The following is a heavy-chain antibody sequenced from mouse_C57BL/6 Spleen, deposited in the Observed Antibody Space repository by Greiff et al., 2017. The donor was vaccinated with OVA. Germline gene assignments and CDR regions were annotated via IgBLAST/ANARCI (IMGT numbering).Heavy chain of an antibody. CDR3: ARPYYDYPFAY. D-gene: IGHD2-4*01. J-gene: IGHJ3*01. V-gene: IGHV1-61*01. CDR1: GYTFTSYW. Sequence: QVQLKQPGAELVRPGSSVKLSCKASGYTFTSYWMDWVKQRPGQGLEWIGNIYPSDSETHYNQKFKDKATLTVDKSSSTAYMQLSSLTSEDSAVYYCARPYYDYPFAYWGQGTLVTVSA. CDR2: IYPSDSET.